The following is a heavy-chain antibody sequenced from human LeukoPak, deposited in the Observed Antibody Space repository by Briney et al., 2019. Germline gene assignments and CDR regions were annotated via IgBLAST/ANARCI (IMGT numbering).Heavy chain of an antibody. V-gene: IGHV1-2*02. CDR2: INPNSGGT. CDR1: GYTFTGYY. Sequence: GASVKVSCKASGYTFTGYYMRWVRQAPGQGLEWMGWINPNSGGTNYAQKFQGRVTMTRDTSISTAYMELSRLRSDDTAVYYCARKYSSSSAMGYWGQGTLVTVSS. CDR3: ARKYSSSSAMGY. D-gene: IGHD6-6*01. J-gene: IGHJ4*02.